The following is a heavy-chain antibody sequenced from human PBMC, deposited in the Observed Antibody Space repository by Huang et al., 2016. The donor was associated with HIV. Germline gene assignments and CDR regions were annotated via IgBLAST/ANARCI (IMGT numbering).Heavy chain of an antibody. CDR3: AKDRRAYYYGSGIEY. V-gene: IGHV3-30*18. CDR2: ISYDGRNK. Sequence: QVQLVESGGGVVEPGGSLRVSCAASGFSFSDSGMHWVRPAPGKGLEWVAGISYDGRNKFYSDSVKGRFTISRDNSKNTVYLQMNSLRAGDTAVYYCAKDRRAYYYGSGIEYWGQGARVTVSS. CDR1: GFSFSDSG. J-gene: IGHJ4*02. D-gene: IGHD3-10*01.